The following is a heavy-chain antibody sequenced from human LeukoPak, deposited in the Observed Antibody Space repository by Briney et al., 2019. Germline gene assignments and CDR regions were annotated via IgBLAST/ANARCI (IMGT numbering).Heavy chain of an antibody. CDR2: ISGSGGST. CDR3: AKDTRGYDF. Sequence: GGSLRLSCAASGFTVSSNFMSWVRQAPGKGLEWVSAISGSGGSTYYADSVKGRFTISRDNSKNTLYLQMNSLRAEDTAVYYCAKDTRGYDFWGQGTLVTVSS. J-gene: IGHJ4*02. CDR1: GFTVSSNF. V-gene: IGHV3-23*01. D-gene: IGHD3-3*01.